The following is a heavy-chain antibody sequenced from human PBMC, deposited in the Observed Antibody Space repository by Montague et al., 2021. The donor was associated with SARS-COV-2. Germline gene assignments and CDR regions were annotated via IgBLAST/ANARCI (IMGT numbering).Heavy chain of an antibody. V-gene: IGHV3-48*03. D-gene: IGHD5-18*01. CDR2: ISSSGSTI. CDR3: ARADTAMVIYFDY. Sequence: SLRLSCAASGFTFSSYEMHWVRQAPGKGLEWVSYISSSGSTIYYXDSVKGRFTISRDNAKNSLYLQMNSLRAEDTAVYYCARADTAMVIYFDYWGRGTLVTVSS. J-gene: IGHJ4*02. CDR1: GFTFSSYE.